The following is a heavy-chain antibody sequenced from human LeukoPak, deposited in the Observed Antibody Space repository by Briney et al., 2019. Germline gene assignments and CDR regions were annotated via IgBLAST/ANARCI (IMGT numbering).Heavy chain of an antibody. V-gene: IGHV1-46*03. CDR1: GYTFTSYY. CDR3: ARERITMIVVVNAFDI. CDR2: INPSGGST. D-gene: IGHD3-22*01. J-gene: IGHJ3*02. Sequence: EASVKVSCRASGYTFTSYYMHWVRQAPGQGLEWMGIINPSGGSTSYAQKFQGRATMTRDTSTSTVYMELSSLRSEDTAVYYCARERITMIVVVNAFDIWGQGTMVTVSS.